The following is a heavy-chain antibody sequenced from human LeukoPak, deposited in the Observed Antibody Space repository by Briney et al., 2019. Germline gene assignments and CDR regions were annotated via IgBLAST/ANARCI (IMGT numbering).Heavy chain of an antibody. CDR1: GFTFNSFG. D-gene: IGHD3-22*01. CDR2: ISGSGGST. V-gene: IGHV3-23*01. J-gene: IGHJ3*02. Sequence: GGSLRLSCAASGFTFNSFGMNWVRQAPGKGLEWVSAISGSGGSTYYADSVKGRFTISRDNSKNTLYLQMNSLRAEDTAVYYCAGGHYYDSSGLSAFDIWGQGTMVTVSS. CDR3: AGGHYYDSSGLSAFDI.